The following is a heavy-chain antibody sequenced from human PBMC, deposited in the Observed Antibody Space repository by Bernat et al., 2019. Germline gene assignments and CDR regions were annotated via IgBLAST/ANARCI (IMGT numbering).Heavy chain of an antibody. CDR1: GFTFSTYS. Sequence: VQLVESGGGVVQPGGSLRLSCTASGFTFSTYSLHWVRQAPGKGLVWVSRINSDGSGTRYADSVKGRFTISRDNAKNTLYLQMNSLRAEDTAVYYCAREFVTIFGVNYYQYGMDVWGQGTTVTVSS. D-gene: IGHD3-3*01. V-gene: IGHV3-74*01. CDR2: INSDGSGT. J-gene: IGHJ6*02. CDR3: AREFVTIFGVNYYQYGMDV.